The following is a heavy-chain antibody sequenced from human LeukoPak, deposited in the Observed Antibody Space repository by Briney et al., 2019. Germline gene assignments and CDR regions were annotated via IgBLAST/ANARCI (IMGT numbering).Heavy chain of an antibody. CDR2: MNPNSGNT. CDR3: AFSPHGYNAQFDY. J-gene: IGHJ4*02. V-gene: IGHV1-8*03. Sequence: ASVKVSCKASGYTFTSYDINWVRQATGQGLEWMGWMNPNSGNTGYAQKFQGRVTITRNTSISTAYMELSSLRSEDTAVYYCAFSPHGYNAQFDYWGQGTLVTVSS. D-gene: IGHD5-24*01. CDR1: GYTFTSYD.